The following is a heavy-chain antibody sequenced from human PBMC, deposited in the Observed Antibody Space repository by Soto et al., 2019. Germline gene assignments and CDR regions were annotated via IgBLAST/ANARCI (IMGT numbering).Heavy chain of an antibody. CDR2: ISAYNGNT. J-gene: IGHJ4*02. D-gene: IGHD5-18*01. CDR1: GYTFTSYG. CDR3: ARDRVDTAMVTVDY. V-gene: IGHV1-18*01. Sequence: ASVKVSCKASGYTFTSYGISWVRKAPGQGLEWMGWISAYNGNTNYAQKLQGRVTMTTDTSTSTAYMELRSLRSDDTAVYYCARDRVDTAMVTVDYWGQETLVTVSS.